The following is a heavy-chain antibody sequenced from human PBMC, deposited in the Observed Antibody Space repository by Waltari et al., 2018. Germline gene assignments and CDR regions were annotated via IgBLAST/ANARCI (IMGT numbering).Heavy chain of an antibody. J-gene: IGHJ3*02. Sequence: QLQLQESGSGLVKPSQTLSLTCSVSGGSINSDDSSWSWIRQHPGKGLEWIGYLYQSGGTYYNPFLKSRVIISIDRSKNQFSLKLSSVTAADTAVYFCARDFGGAGAVDIWGQGTMVTVSS. D-gene: IGHD2-21*01. CDR1: GGSINSDDSS. V-gene: IGHV4-30-2*01. CDR3: ARDFGGAGAVDI. CDR2: LYQSGGT.